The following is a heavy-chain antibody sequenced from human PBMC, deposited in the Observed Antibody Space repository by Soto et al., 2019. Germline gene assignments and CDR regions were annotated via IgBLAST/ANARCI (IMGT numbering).Heavy chain of an antibody. CDR3: AKGSLKWCYGYGPCYPIDL. CDR1: GFAFGNYA. Sequence: GGSLRLSCVGTGFAFGNYAVTWVRQAPGKGLECISAITDSVDNSIYAGSVRGRFTMSRDNSNNVVYLQMNSLRVEDSARYYCAKGSLKWCYGYGPCYPIDLWGQGARVTVSS. D-gene: IGHD2-15*01. V-gene: IGHV3-23*01. CDR2: ITDSVDNS. J-gene: IGHJ5*02.